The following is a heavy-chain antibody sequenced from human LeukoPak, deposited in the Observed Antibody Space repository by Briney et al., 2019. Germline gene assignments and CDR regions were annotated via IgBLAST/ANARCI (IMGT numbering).Heavy chain of an antibody. CDR3: ARADDGANSWVNY. CDR1: GFTFSSYW. J-gene: IGHJ4*02. CDR2: INSDGSGT. V-gene: IGHV3-74*01. Sequence: GGSLRLSCAASGFTFSSYWMHWVRQAPGKGLEWTSRINSDGSGTSYADSVKGRFTISRDNTKNTLYLQMNSLRAEDTAVYYCARADDGANSWVNYWGQGTLVTVSS. D-gene: IGHD4-23*01.